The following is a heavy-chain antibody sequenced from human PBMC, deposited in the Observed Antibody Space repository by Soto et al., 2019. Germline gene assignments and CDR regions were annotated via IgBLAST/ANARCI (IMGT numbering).Heavy chain of an antibody. V-gene: IGHV3-11*05. CDR3: ARTIAACGGRRYFDL. J-gene: IGHJ2*01. D-gene: IGHD6-13*01. CDR1: GFTFSDYY. CDR2: INSSSSYT. Sequence: QVQLVESGGGLVKPGGSLRLSCAASGFTFSDYYMSWIRQAPGKGLEWVSYINSSSSYTNYADSVKGRFTISRDNAKNSLYLQMNSLRAEDTAVYYCARTIAACGGRRYFDLWGRGTRVTVSS.